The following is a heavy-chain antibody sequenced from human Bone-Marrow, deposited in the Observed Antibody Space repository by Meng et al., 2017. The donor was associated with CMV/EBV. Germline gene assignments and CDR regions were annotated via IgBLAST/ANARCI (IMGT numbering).Heavy chain of an antibody. CDR2: IIPIFGTA. CDR1: GGTFSSYA. CDR3: AKGGSGSYFDAFDI. D-gene: IGHD1-26*01. V-gene: IGHV1-69*05. J-gene: IGHJ3*02. Sequence: SVKVSCKASGGTFSSYAISWVRQAPGQGLEWMGGIIPIFGTANYAQKFQGRATITTDESTSTAYMELSRLRSEDTAVYYCAKGGSGSYFDAFDIWGQGTMVTVSS.